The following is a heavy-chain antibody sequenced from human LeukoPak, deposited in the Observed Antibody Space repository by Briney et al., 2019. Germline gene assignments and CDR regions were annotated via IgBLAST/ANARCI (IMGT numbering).Heavy chain of an antibody. Sequence: GGSLRLSCAASGFPFSSYWMNWVRQAPGKGLEWVANIKQDGSQKYYVDSVKGRFTISRDNAKNSLYLQMNSLRAEDTAVYYCANTLAESNSPDDYWGQGARVTVSS. J-gene: IGHJ4*02. D-gene: IGHD1-14*01. CDR3: ANTLAESNSPDDY. CDR1: GFPFSSYW. CDR2: IKQDGSQK. V-gene: IGHV3-7*01.